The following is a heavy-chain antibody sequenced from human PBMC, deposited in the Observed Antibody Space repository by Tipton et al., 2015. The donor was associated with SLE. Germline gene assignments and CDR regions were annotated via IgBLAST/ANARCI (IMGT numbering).Heavy chain of an antibody. D-gene: IGHD2-21*01. Sequence: TLSLTYTVSGDSITSGTFYYNWIRQPAGKGLEWVGRFFTGGSTDHNPPLKSRVLISIDTSKNQVSLKLTSVTAADTAVYYCARRSVIKDAYMDVWGKGTTVTVSS. V-gene: IGHV4-61*02. CDR1: GDSITSGTFY. CDR3: ARRSVIKDAYMDV. CDR2: FFTGGST. J-gene: IGHJ6*03.